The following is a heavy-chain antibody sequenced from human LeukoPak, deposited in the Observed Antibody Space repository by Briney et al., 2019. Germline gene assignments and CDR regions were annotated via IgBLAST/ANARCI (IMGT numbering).Heavy chain of an antibody. D-gene: IGHD6-13*01. CDR3: ARGHLSGSSHFDS. CDR2: IYYSGTT. Sequence: SETLSPTCTVSDGSISGQYLSWIRQPPGKGLEWIAYIYYSGTTNDNPSLKGRVSISLDTSKNQFSLKLRSVTAADTAVYYCARGHLSGSSHFDSWGQGTLVTVSS. J-gene: IGHJ4*02. V-gene: IGHV4-59*11. CDR1: DGSISGQY.